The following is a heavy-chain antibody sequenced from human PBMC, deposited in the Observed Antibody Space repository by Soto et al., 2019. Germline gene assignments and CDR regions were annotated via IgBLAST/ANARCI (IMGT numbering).Heavy chain of an antibody. CDR1: GFTFSSYE. J-gene: IGHJ6*02. V-gene: IGHV3-48*03. Sequence: GGSLRLSCAASGFTFSSYEMNWVRQAPGKGLEWVSYISSSVSTIYYADSVKGRFTISRDNGKNSVYLKMNSRRGDDTAVYYGARDFGALGAFAWGQGTKVTVSS. D-gene: IGHD1-26*01. CDR3: ARDFGALGAFA. CDR2: ISSSVSTI.